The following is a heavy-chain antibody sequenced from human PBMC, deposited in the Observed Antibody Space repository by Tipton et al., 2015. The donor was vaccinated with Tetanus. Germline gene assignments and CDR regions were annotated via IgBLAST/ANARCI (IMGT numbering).Heavy chain of an antibody. CDR3: ARCPLLAGTPHPNGMDV. J-gene: IGHJ6*02. CDR1: GGSISSYY. Sequence: TLSLTCTVSGGSISSYYWSWIRQPPGKGLEWIGYIYYSGSTNYNPSLKSRVTISVDTSKNQFSLKLSSVTAADTAVYYCARCPLLAGTPHPNGMDVWGQGTTVTVSS. CDR2: IYYSGST. V-gene: IGHV4-59*01. D-gene: IGHD1-1*01.